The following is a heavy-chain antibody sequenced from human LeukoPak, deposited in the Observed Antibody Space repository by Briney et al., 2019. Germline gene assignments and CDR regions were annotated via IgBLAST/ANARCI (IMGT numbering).Heavy chain of an antibody. CDR2: TYYRTKWYN. V-gene: IGHV6-1*01. D-gene: IGHD6-6*01. CDR1: GDSDSSNSAA. CDR3: ARVRSSSGKYYYMDM. Sequence: SQTLSLTCAISGDSDSSNSAAWNWITRSPSRGLEWLGRTYYRTKWYNDYAVSVKSRITNNPDTSKNQFSLQLTSVTPEDTAVYYCARVRSSSGKYYYMDMWGKGTTVTVSS. J-gene: IGHJ6*03.